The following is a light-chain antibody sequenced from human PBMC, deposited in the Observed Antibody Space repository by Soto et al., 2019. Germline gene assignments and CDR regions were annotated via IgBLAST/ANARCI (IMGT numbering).Light chain of an antibody. CDR2: GAS. CDR3: QQYGSSPET. J-gene: IGKJ1*01. CDR1: QSVSSSY. Sequence: EIVLTQSPGTLSLSTGVRATLSCRASQSVSSSYLAWYQQKPGQAPRLLIYGASSRATGIPDRFSGSGSGTDFTLTISRLEPEDFAVYYCQQYGSSPETFGRGTKVDI. V-gene: IGKV3-20*01.